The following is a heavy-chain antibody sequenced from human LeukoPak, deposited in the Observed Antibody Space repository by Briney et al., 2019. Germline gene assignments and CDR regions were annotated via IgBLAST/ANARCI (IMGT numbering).Heavy chain of an antibody. J-gene: IGHJ1*01. Sequence: GGSLRLSCAASGFTFSSYAMSWVRQAPGKGLEWVSAISGSGGSTYYADSVKGRFTISRDNSKNTLYLQMNSLRAEDTAVYYCAQQLGYCSGGTCYFTYWGQGTLVTVSS. CDR3: AQQLGYCSGGTCYFTY. D-gene: IGHD2-15*01. CDR1: GFTFSSYA. V-gene: IGHV3-23*01. CDR2: ISGSGGST.